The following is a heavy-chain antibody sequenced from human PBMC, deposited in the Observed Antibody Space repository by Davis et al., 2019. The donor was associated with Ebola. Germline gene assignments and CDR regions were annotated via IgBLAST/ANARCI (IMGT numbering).Heavy chain of an antibody. D-gene: IGHD6-19*01. CDR1: GFTLSGYR. J-gene: IGHJ6*04. Sequence: GGSLRLSCAASGFTLSGYRMNWVRQAPGRGLEWIAYISSSSGTIYYADSMKGRFTISRDNAKNTLYLQMNSLRVEDTAVYYCAKGGSGWPSDYSYGMGVWGKGTTVTVSS. CDR3: AKGGSGWPSDYSYGMGV. V-gene: IGHV3-48*01. CDR2: ISSSSGTI.